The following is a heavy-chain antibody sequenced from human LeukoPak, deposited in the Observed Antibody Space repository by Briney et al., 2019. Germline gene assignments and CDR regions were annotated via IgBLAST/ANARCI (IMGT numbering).Heavy chain of an antibody. CDR2: ISGSGGST. CDR3: VREDTPAIANY. V-gene: IGHV3-23*01. CDR1: GFTFSSYA. J-gene: IGHJ4*02. D-gene: IGHD2-21*01. Sequence: GGSLRLSCAASGFTFSSYAMSWVRQAPGKGLEWVSAISGSGGSTYYADSVKGRFTISRDNSKDTLFLQMHSLRPGDTAVYYCVREDTPAIANYWGQGTLVTISS.